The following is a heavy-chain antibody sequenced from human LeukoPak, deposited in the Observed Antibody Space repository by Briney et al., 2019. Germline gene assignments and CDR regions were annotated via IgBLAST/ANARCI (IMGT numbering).Heavy chain of an antibody. Sequence: GGSLRLSCAASGFTFSSYAMSWVRQAPGKGLEWVSGISGSGGSTYYADSVKGRFTISRDNAKNSLYLQMNSLRAEDTAVYYCASLGGSPGYDYWGQGTLVTVSS. D-gene: IGHD1-26*01. CDR1: GFTFSSYA. J-gene: IGHJ4*02. CDR2: ISGSGGST. V-gene: IGHV3-23*01. CDR3: ASLGGSPGYDY.